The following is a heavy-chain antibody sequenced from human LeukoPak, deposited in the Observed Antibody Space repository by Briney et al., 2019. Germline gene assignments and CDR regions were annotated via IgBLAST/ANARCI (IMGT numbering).Heavy chain of an antibody. V-gene: IGHV3-7*01. J-gene: IGHJ4*02. D-gene: IGHD3-16*01. CDR2: IKQDGSEK. Sequence: PGGSLRLSCAASGFTFSSYWMSWVRQPPGKGLEWVANIKQDGSEKYYVDSVKGRFTISRDNAKNSLYLQMNSLRAEDTAVYYCARAWGAYGDYVWGSQGELDYWGQGTLVTVSS. CDR3: ARAWGAYGDYVWGSQGELDY. CDR1: GFTFSSYW.